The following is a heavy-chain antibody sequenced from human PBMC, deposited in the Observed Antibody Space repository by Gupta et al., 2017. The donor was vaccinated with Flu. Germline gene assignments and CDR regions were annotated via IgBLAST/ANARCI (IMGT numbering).Heavy chain of an antibody. CDR2: ISFDGNNE. J-gene: IGHJ4*02. Sequence: QVHLVESGGGVVQPGRSLRLSCAASGLTFSTYGMHWVRQAPGKGLEWVAVISFDGNNEYYADSVKGRCTVSRDNSKNTMFLKMNSLRAEDTAVYYCEKEGASSGHSRFHYDDWGQGTLVTVSS. D-gene: IGHD3-22*01. V-gene: IGHV3-30*18. CDR3: EKEGASSGHSRFHYDD. CDR1: GLTFSTYG.